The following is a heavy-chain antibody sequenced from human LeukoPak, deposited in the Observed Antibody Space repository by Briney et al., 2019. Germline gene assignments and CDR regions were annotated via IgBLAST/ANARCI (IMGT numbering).Heavy chain of an antibody. CDR1: GFTFDDYA. J-gene: IGHJ6*04. Sequence: PGGSLRLSCAASGFTFDDYAMHWVRQAPGKGLEWVSGISWNSGSIGYADSVKGRFTISRDNAKNSLYLQMNSLRAEDTALYYCAKDHYYDSSGTLDVWGKGTTVTISS. D-gene: IGHD3-22*01. CDR3: AKDHYYDSSGTLDV. CDR2: ISWNSGSI. V-gene: IGHV3-9*01.